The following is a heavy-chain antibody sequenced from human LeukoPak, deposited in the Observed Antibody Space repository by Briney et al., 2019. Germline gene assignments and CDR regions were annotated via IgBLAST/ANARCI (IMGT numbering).Heavy chain of an antibody. CDR2: IYHSGST. CDR1: GYSISSGYY. D-gene: IGHD6-19*01. Sequence: TSETLSLTCTVSGYSISSGYYWGWIRQPPGKGLEWIGSIYHSGSTYYNPSLKSRVTISVDTSKNQFSLKLSSVTAADTAVYYCARPSSGWSHYFDYWGQGTLVTVSS. J-gene: IGHJ4*02. CDR3: ARPSSGWSHYFDY. V-gene: IGHV4-38-2*02.